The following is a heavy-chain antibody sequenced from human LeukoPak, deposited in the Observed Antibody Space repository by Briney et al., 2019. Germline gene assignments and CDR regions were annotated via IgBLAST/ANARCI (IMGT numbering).Heavy chain of an antibody. V-gene: IGHV3-53*01. J-gene: IGHJ6*02. CDR3: AREGRWLVLGAYYYGMDV. Sequence: GGSLRLSCAASGFTVSSNYMSWVRQAPGKGLEWVSVIYSGGSTFYADSVKGRFSISRDNSKNSLYLQMNSLRDEDTAVYYCAREGRWLVLGAYYYGMDVWGQGTTVTVSS. CDR2: IYSGGST. D-gene: IGHD5-24*01. CDR1: GFTVSSNY.